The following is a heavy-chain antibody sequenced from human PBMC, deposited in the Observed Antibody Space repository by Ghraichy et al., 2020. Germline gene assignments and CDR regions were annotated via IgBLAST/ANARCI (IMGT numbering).Heavy chain of an antibody. CDR3: AKEDEYSYGWFDY. V-gene: IGHV3-23*01. Sequence: GGSLRLSCAASGFTFSSYAMNWVRQAPGKGLEWVSSINTSGGGTYYADSVKGRFTISRDNSKNTLYLQMNGLRAEDTAVYYCAKEDEYSYGWFDYWGQGTLVTVSS. CDR2: INTSGGGT. D-gene: IGHD5-18*01. J-gene: IGHJ4*02. CDR1: GFTFSSYA.